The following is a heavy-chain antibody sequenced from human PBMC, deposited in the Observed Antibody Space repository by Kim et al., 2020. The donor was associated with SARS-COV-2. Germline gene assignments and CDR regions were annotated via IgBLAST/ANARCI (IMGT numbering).Heavy chain of an antibody. V-gene: IGHV4-31*03. CDR2: IYYSGST. CDR1: GGSISSGGYY. J-gene: IGHJ4*02. CDR3: ARDSLVRGVISRPHYYDRSCLGH. D-gene: IGHD3-10*01. Sequence: SETLSLTCTVSGGSISSGGYYWSWIRQHPGKGLEWIGYIYYSGSTYYNPSLKSRVTISVDTSKNQFSLKLSSVTAADTAVYYCARDSLVRGVISRPHYYDRSCLGHWGQGTLVTVSS.